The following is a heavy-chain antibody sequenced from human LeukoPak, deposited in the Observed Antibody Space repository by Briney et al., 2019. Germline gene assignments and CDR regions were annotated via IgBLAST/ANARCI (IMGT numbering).Heavy chain of an antibody. CDR1: GFTFSSYS. J-gene: IGHJ3*02. D-gene: IGHD4-17*01. CDR2: ISSSSSYI. V-gene: IGHV3-21*01. Sequence: PGGSLRLSCAASGFTFSSYSMNWVRQAPGKGLEWVSSISSSSSYIYYADSVKGRFTISRDNAKNSLYLQMNSLRAEDTAVYDCASSSPYGPHPRAFDTWGQETMVTVSS. CDR3: ASSSPYGPHPRAFDT.